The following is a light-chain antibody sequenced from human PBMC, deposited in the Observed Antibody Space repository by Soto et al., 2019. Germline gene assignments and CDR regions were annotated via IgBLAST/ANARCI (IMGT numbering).Light chain of an antibody. CDR2: GAS. V-gene: IGKV3-20*01. CDR3: QQYGSAPWT. CDR1: QSVGSSH. J-gene: IGKJ1*01. Sequence: EIVFTQSAGTLSLSPGERATLSCRASQSVGSSHLAWYQQKPGQAPRLLIYGASSRATGIPDRFSGSGSGTDFTLTISRLEPEDVAVYYCQQYGSAPWTFGQGTKVDI.